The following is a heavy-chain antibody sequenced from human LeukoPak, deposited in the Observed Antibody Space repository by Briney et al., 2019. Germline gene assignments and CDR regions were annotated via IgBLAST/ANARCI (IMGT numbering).Heavy chain of an antibody. CDR1: GFTFDDYG. Sequence: GGSLRLSCAASGFTFDDYGMHWVRQAPGKGLEWVSGISWNSDSVGYADSVKGRFTISRDNAENSLYLQMNSLRAEDTAFYYCARAGGSRYYYAMDVWGQGTTVTVSS. V-gene: IGHV3-9*01. J-gene: IGHJ6*02. CDR3: ARAGGSRYYYAMDV. CDR2: ISWNSDSV. D-gene: IGHD3-16*01.